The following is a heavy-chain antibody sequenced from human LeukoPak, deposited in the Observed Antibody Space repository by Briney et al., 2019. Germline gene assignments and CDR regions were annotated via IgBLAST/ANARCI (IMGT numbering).Heavy chain of an antibody. D-gene: IGHD6-6*01. CDR1: GGSISSGGYY. CDR2: IYHSGST. V-gene: IGHV4-30-2*01. Sequence: PSQTLSLTCTVSGGSISSGGYYWSWIRQPPGKGLEWIGYIYHSGSTYYNPSLKSRVTISVDRSKNQFSPKLSSVTAADTAVYYCARGGQLAGNYWGQGTLVTVSS. J-gene: IGHJ4*02. CDR3: ARGGQLAGNY.